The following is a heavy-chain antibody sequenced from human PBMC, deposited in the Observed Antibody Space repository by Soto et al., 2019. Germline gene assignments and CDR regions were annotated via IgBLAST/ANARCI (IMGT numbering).Heavy chain of an antibody. CDR1: GGSISSYY. V-gene: IGHV4-59*01. CDR3: ARDRDYYDSSGYFRPAQNYYFDY. J-gene: IGHJ4*02. D-gene: IGHD3-22*01. Sequence: SETLSLTCTVSGGSISSYYWTWIRQPPGKGLELIGYIYYSGSTNYNPSLKSRVTISVDTSKNQFSLKLSSVTAADTAVYYCARDRDYYDSSGYFRPAQNYYFDYWGQGTLVTVSS. CDR2: IYYSGST.